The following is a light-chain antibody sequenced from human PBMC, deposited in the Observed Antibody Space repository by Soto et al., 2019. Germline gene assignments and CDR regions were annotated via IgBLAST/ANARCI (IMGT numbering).Light chain of an antibody. CDR2: EVS. CDR3: MQTIQLTWT. CDR1: QSLLHSDRKTY. V-gene: IGKV2D-29*01. J-gene: IGKJ1*01. Sequence: DVVRTQSPLSLPVTLGQPASISCKSSQSLLHSDRKTYLSWYLQKPGQPPQLXIYEVSNRLSGMPDRFSGSGSGTDFTRKISRVEAEDVGIDYCMQTIQLTWTFGQGTKVDIK.